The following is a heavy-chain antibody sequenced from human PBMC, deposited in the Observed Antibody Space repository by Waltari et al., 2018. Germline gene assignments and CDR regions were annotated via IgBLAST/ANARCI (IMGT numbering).Heavy chain of an antibody. CDR1: GFTFSSYA. D-gene: IGHD4-17*01. CDR3: AKDAVSYGDYVDY. Sequence: EVQLLESGGGLVQPGGSLRLSCAASGFTFSSYAMSWVRQAPGKGLEWVSVIYSGGSTYYADSVKGRFTISRDNSKNTLYLQMNSLRAEDTAVYYCAKDAVSYGDYVDYWGQGTLVTVSS. V-gene: IGHV3-23*03. J-gene: IGHJ4*02. CDR2: IYSGGST.